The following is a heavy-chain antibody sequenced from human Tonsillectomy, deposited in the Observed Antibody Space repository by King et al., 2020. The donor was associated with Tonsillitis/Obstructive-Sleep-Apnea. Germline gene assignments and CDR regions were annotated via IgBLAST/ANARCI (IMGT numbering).Heavy chain of an antibody. Sequence: VQLVESGGGVVQPGRSLRLSCAASGFTFSNYAMHWVRQAPGKGLEWVAFISYDGSEKYYADSVTGRFTISRDNSKNTVFLQLNSLRAEDTAVYYCARGGTSLDYWGQGTLVTVSS. CDR1: GFTFSNYA. CDR3: ARGGTSLDY. CDR2: ISYDGSEK. V-gene: IGHV3-30*04. D-gene: IGHD1-26*01. J-gene: IGHJ4*02.